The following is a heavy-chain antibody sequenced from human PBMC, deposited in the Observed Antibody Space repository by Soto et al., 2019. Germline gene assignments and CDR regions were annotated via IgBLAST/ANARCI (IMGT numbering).Heavy chain of an antibody. J-gene: IGHJ5*02. CDR2: INTDGSNT. CDR3: ARECCSGGNCYTYYFDP. V-gene: IGHV3-74*01. Sequence: GGSLRLSCAASGLTFNRYWMHWVRHAPGKGLAWVSHINTDGSNTNYADSVKGRFTISRDNAKSTLFLQMNSLRDEDTAVYYCARECCSGGNCYTYYFDPWGQGIPVTVSS. D-gene: IGHD2-15*01. CDR1: GLTFNRYW.